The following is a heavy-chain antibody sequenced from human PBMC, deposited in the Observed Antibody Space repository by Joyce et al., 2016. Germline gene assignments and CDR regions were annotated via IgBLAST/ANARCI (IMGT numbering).Heavy chain of an antibody. Sequence: QVQLQQWGAGLLKHSETLSLTCAVYGGSFSGYYWNWIRQSPGKGLEWIGEIIHSGSTNYNPSLESRVTISVDMSKNHFSLRLSSVTAADTAVYYCARGAYYFDSGDYYFYWSQGTLVTVSS. J-gene: IGHJ4*02. V-gene: IGHV4-34*12. CDR3: ARGAYYFDSGDYYFY. D-gene: IGHD3-22*01. CDR2: IIHSGST. CDR1: GGSFSGYY.